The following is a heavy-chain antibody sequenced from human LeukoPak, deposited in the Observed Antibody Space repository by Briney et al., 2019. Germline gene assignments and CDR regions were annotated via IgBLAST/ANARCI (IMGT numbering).Heavy chain of an antibody. CDR2: IYSGGST. V-gene: IGHV3-53*01. CDR3: AREPPPYCSGGSCYFSDY. D-gene: IGHD2-15*01. CDR1: GFTFSSNY. Sequence: GGSLRLSCAASGFTFSSNYMSWVRQAPGKGLEWVSVIYSGGSTYYADSVKGRFTISRDNSKNTLYLQMNSLRAEDTAVYYCAREPPPYCSGGSCYFSDYWGQGTLVTVSS. J-gene: IGHJ4*02.